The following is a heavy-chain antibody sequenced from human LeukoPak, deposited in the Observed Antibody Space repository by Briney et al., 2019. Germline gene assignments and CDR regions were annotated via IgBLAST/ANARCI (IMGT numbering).Heavy chain of an antibody. D-gene: IGHD5-18*01. CDR3: ARDGGRGYSYDLLFGFDP. CDR1: GGSISSGDYY. Sequence: SETLSLTCTVSGGSISSGDYYWSWIRQPPGKGLEWIGYIYYSGSTYYNPSLKSRVTISVDTSKNQFSLKLSSVTAADTAVYYCARDGGRGYSYDLLFGFDPWGQGTLVTVSS. J-gene: IGHJ5*02. V-gene: IGHV4-30-4*01. CDR2: IYYSGST.